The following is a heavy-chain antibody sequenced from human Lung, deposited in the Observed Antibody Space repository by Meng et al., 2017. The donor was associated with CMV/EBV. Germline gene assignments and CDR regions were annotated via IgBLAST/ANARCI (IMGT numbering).Heavy chain of an antibody. J-gene: IGHJ4*02. D-gene: IGHD2-21*02. Sequence: IRTLWTCVRQIPEKRLKWIGEIYHSGSTNYNPSLEGRITISVDKFKNQFSLKLGSVTAADTAVYYCARIERRRILKYCGSDCSTTDYWGQGTLVTVSS. CDR1: IRTL. CDR2: IYHSGST. V-gene: IGHV4-4*02. CDR3: ARIERRRILKYCGSDCSTTDY.